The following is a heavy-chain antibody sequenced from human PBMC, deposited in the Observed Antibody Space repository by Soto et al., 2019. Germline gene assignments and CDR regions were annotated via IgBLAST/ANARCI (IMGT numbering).Heavy chain of an antibody. CDR3: AGDSSGYQSARPGKFDY. J-gene: IGHJ4*02. CDR2: IYYSGST. Sequence: SETLSLTCTVSGGSISSGGYYWSWIRQHPGKGLEWIGYIYYSGSTYYNPSLKSRVTISVDTSKNQFSLKLSSVTAADTAVYYCAGDSSGYQSARPGKFDYWGQGTLVTVSS. CDR1: GGSISSGGYY. D-gene: IGHD3-22*01. V-gene: IGHV4-31*03.